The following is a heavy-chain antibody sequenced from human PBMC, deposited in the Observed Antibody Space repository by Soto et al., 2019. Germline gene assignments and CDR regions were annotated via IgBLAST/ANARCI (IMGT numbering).Heavy chain of an antibody. CDR2: INPSGGGT. Sequence: ASVKVSCKASGYTFTTYCIHWVRQAPGQGLEWVGIINPSGGGTSYAQNFQGRLTLASDTSTTTAYMELSSLRSEDTAVYYCARPLYVDPGEHYYYYGMHVSGQGTMVSVSS. CDR1: GYTFTTYC. D-gene: IGHD4-17*01. J-gene: IGHJ6*02. V-gene: IGHV1-46*01. CDR3: ARPLYVDPGEHYYYYGMHV.